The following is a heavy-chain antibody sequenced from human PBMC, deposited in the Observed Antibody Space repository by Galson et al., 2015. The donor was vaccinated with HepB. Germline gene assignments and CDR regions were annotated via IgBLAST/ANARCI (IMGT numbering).Heavy chain of an antibody. CDR2: INPSGGST. Sequence: SVKVSCKASGYTFTSYYMHWVRQAPGQGLEWMGIINPSGGSTSYAQKLQGRVTMTRDTSTSTVYMELSSLRSEDTAVYYCARDQAHTAFDYWGQGTLVTVSS. CDR1: GYTFTSYY. V-gene: IGHV1-46*04. D-gene: IGHD5-18*01. CDR3: ARDQAHTAFDY. J-gene: IGHJ4*02.